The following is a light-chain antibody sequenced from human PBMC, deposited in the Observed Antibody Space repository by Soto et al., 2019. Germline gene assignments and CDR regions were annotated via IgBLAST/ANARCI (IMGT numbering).Light chain of an antibody. CDR1: RSVNSY. Sequence: EIVLTQSPATLSLSPWERATLSCRASRSVNSYLAWYQQKPGQAPRLLISDASNRATGIPARFSGSGSGTDFTLTISSLEPEDFAVYYCQHRSEWPVSFGQGTRLEIK. CDR2: DAS. J-gene: IGKJ5*01. V-gene: IGKV3-11*01. CDR3: QHRSEWPVS.